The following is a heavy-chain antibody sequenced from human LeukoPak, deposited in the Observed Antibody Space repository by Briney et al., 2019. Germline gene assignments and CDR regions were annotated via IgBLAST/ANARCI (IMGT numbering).Heavy chain of an antibody. V-gene: IGHV4-59*01. J-gene: IGHJ4*02. Sequence: SETLSLTCTVSGDSISSYYWSWIRQPPGKGLEWIGGIFYSGSPNYNPSLKSRVTTSLDTSKNQFSLKLSLVTAADTAVYYCASVGHIVAAGTYDYWGQGTLVTVSS. CDR2: IFYSGSP. CDR1: GDSISSYY. CDR3: ASVGHIVAAGTYDY. D-gene: IGHD6-13*01.